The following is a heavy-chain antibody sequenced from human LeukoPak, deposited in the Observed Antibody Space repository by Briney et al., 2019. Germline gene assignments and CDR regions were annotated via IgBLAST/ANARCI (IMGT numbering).Heavy chain of an antibody. V-gene: IGHV1-69*06. CDR2: IIPIFGTA. D-gene: IGHD1-26*01. CDR1: GGTFSSYA. Sequence: ASVKVSCKASGGTFSSYAISWVRQAPGQGLEWMGGIIPIFGTANYAQKFQGRVTITADKSTSTAYMELSSLRSEDTAVYYCAREEWELLDAFDIWGQGTMVTVSS. CDR3: AREEWELLDAFDI. J-gene: IGHJ3*02.